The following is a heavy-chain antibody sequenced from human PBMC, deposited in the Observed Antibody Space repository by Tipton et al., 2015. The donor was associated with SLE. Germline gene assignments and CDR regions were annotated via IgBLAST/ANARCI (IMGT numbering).Heavy chain of an antibody. Sequence: SLRLSCAASEFRFSSFWMSWVRQAPGKGLEWVANIKEDGSEKYYVDSVKGRFTISRDNAKNSLYLHMNSLRAEDTAVYYCARVEMATEGFDYWGQGTLVTVSS. CDR2: IKEDGSEK. V-gene: IGHV3-7*03. CDR1: EFRFSSFW. CDR3: ARVEMATEGFDY. D-gene: IGHD5-24*01. J-gene: IGHJ4*02.